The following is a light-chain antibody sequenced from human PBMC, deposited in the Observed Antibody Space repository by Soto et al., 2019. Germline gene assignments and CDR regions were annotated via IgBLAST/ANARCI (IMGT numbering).Light chain of an antibody. Sequence: EIVMTQSPATLSVSPGERATLSCRASQSVSSNLAWYQQKPGQAPRLLIYGASTRATGIPARFSGSGSGTYFTLTISSLQSEDFAVYYCQQYNNWPRTFCQGTKVEIK. J-gene: IGKJ1*01. CDR3: QQYNNWPRT. V-gene: IGKV3-15*01. CDR2: GAS. CDR1: QSVSSN.